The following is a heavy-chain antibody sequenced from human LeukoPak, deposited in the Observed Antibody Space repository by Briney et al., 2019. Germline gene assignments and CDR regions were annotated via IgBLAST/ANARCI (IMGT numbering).Heavy chain of an antibody. CDR1: GFSFTDAW. CDR3: ATLYYNYGYNF. D-gene: IGHD5-18*01. V-gene: IGHV3-15*01. Sequence: PGRSLRLSCEASGFSFTDAWMTWVRQAPGKGLEWVGRIKSKTDGGTTDYAAPVKGRFTISRDDSENTLYLQMNSLKTEDTAVYYCATLYYNYGYNFWGRGTLVTVSS. CDR2: IKSKTDGGTT. J-gene: IGHJ4*02.